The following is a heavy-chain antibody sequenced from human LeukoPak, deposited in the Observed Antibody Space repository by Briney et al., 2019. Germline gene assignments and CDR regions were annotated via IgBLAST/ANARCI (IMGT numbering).Heavy chain of an antibody. Sequence: GASVKVSCKASGYTFTDYFLHWMRQAPGQGLEWMADIDPSTGGSHYAQKFQGRVTMTRDTSISTAYMELSRLRSDDTAVYYCARGPATSAFDIWGQGTMVTVSS. CDR2: IDPSTGGS. V-gene: IGHV1-2*02. J-gene: IGHJ3*02. CDR1: GYTFTDYF. CDR3: ARGPATSAFDI.